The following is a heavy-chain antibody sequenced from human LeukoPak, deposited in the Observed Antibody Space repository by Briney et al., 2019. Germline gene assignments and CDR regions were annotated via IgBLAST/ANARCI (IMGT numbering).Heavy chain of an antibody. D-gene: IGHD1-26*01. CDR1: GVSISGYY. CDR2: IYLGRGA. CDR3: ARESRIVEGDGDHMDV. V-gene: IGHV4-4*07. Sequence: SETLSLTCTVSGVSISGYYWSWIRQAAGKGVEWIGRIYLGRGADYNPSLISRVILSLDTSKDQFSLRLTSVTAADTAVYYCARESRIVEGDGDHMDVWGKGTTVTISS. J-gene: IGHJ6*03.